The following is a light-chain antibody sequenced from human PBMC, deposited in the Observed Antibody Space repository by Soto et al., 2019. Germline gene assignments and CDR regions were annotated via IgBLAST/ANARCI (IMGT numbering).Light chain of an antibody. CDR1: SSNIGRNT. CDR2: DNN. CDR3: GAWDPSLSGSYV. Sequence: QSVLTQPPSASGTPGQRVTISCSGTSSNIGRNTVNWYQQFPGMAPKLLIFDNNQRPSGVPDRFSGSKSGTSASLAISGLQSEDEADYFCGAWDPSLSGSYVFGTGTKLTVL. V-gene: IGLV1-44*01. J-gene: IGLJ1*01.